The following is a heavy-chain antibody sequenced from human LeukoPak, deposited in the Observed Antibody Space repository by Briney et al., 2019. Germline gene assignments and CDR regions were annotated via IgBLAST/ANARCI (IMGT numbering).Heavy chain of an antibody. Sequence: ASVKVSCKASGYTFTSYGISWVRQAPGQGLEWMGWISAYNGNTNYAQKLQGRVTMTTDTSTSTAYMELRSLRSDDTAVYYRARDQQYGYYYYYYGMDVWGQGTTVTVSS. J-gene: IGHJ6*02. CDR3: ARDQQYGYYYYYYGMDV. CDR2: ISAYNGNT. V-gene: IGHV1-18*01. CDR1: GYTFTSYG. D-gene: IGHD3-10*01.